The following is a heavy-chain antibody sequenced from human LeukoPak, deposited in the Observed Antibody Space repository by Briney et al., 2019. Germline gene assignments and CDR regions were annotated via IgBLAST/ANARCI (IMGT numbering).Heavy chain of an antibody. V-gene: IGHV3-49*04. CDR1: GFTFGDYA. CDR2: IRSKAYGGTT. J-gene: IGHJ6*03. CDR3: TRGGGGYYYYYYMDV. D-gene: IGHD3-16*01. Sequence: GGSLRLSCTASGFTFGDYAMSWVRQAPGKGLEWVGFIRSKAYGGTTEYAASVKGRFTISRDDSKSIAHLQMNSLKTEDTAVYYCTRGGGGYYYYYYMDVWGKGTTVTVSS.